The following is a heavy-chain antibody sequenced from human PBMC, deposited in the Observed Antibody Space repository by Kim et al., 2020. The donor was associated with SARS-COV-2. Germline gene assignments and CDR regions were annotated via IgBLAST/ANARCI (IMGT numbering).Heavy chain of an antibody. J-gene: IGHJ4*03. D-gene: IGHD3-22*01. CDR1: GYSFSSSG. CDR3: ARASSGYYYASGGYLDH. V-gene: IGHV1-18*01. Sequence: ASVKVSCKTAGYSFSSSGISWVRQAPGQGLEWVGWISAYNGNTNYGQRFQGRVTMTTNTSTNTAYMELRSLRSDDTAVYYCARASSGYYYASGGYLDHWG. CDR2: ISAYNGNT.